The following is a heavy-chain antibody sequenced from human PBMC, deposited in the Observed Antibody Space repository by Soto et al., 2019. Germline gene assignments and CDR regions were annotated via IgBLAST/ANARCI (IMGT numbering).Heavy chain of an antibody. CDR1: GFTFSDYY. V-gene: IGHV3-11*01. Sequence: GGSLRLSCAASGFTFSDYYMSWIRQAPGKGLEWVSYISSSGSTIYYADSVKGRFTISRDNAKNSLYLQMNSLRAEDTAVYYCARVRGAPETYYYYYYMDVWGKGTTVTVSS. CDR3: ARVRGAPETYYYYYYMDV. CDR2: ISSSGSTI. D-gene: IGHD3-10*01. J-gene: IGHJ6*03.